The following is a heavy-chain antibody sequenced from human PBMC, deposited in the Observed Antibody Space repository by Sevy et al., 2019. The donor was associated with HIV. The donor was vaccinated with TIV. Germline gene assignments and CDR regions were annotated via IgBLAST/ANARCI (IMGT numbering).Heavy chain of an antibody. J-gene: IGHJ4*02. Sequence: GGSLRLSCAASGFTFSSFAMGWVRQAPGKGRDWISVFSGTGVHTYYADSVRGRFTISRDNSKNTLFLQMNSLRAEDTAIFYCAKKMGGGSGMAFLVDYWGQGTLVTVSS. V-gene: IGHV3-23*01. CDR1: GFTFSSFA. CDR2: FSGTGVHT. CDR3: AKKMGGGSGMAFLVDY. D-gene: IGHD5-18*01.